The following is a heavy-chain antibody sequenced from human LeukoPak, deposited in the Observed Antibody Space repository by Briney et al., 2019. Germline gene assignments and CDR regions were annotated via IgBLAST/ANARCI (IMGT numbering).Heavy chain of an antibody. CDR1: GGSISSYY. J-gene: IGHJ3*02. Sequence: PSETLSLTCTVSGGSISSYYWSWIRQLPGKGLEWIGYIYYNGSTYYNPSLKSRVTISVDTSKNQFSLKLSSVTAADTAVYYCARGVVGGTYDAFDIWGQGTTVTVSS. D-gene: IGHD1-26*01. CDR3: ARGVVGGTYDAFDI. CDR2: IYYNGST. V-gene: IGHV4-59*12.